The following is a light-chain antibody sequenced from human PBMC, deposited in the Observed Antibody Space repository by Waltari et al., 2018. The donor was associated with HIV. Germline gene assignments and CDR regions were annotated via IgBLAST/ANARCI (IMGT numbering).Light chain of an antibody. CDR2: ADY. Sequence: QSVLTQPPSVSGAPGQRVTISCSGSSSNIWAYYHVNWYQQLPGAVPKLLIYADYNRPSGVPDRFSGSQSGTSASLAITGLQPEDEADYYCHSYDTSLGGFYVFGTGTKVTV. J-gene: IGLJ1*01. CDR3: HSYDTSLGGFYV. CDR1: SSNIWAYYH. V-gene: IGLV1-40*01.